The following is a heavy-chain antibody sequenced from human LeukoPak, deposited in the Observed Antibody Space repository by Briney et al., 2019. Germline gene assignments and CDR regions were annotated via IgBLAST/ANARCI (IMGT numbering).Heavy chain of an antibody. J-gene: IGHJ3*02. V-gene: IGHV1-8*01. D-gene: IGHD3-3*01. CDR3: AFWSGYSDAFDI. CDR2: MNPNSGNT. Sequence: ASVKVSCKASGYTFTSYDINWVRQATGQGLEWMGWMNPNSGNTGYAQKFQGRVTMTRNTPISTAYMELSSLRSEDTAVYYCAFWSGYSDAFDIWGQGTMVTVSS. CDR1: GYTFTSYD.